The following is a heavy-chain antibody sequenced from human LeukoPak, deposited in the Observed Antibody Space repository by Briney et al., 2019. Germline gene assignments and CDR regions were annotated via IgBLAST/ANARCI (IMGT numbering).Heavy chain of an antibody. CDR3: ARTVDTAMVYYFDY. V-gene: IGHV1-69*04. Sequence: SVTVSCTASGGTFISYAISWVRQAPGQGREWMGRIIPIFGIANYAQKFQGRVTITADKSTSTAYMELSSLRSEDTAVYYCARTVDTAMVYYFDYWGQGTLVTVSS. J-gene: IGHJ4*02. CDR1: GGTFISYA. D-gene: IGHD5-18*01. CDR2: IIPIFGIA.